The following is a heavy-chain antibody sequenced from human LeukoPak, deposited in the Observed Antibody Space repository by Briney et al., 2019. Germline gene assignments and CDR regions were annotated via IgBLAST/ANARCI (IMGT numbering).Heavy chain of an antibody. D-gene: IGHD1-26*01. CDR2: FYHSGST. Sequence: SETLSLTCAVSGYSISSGYYWGGIRQPPGKGLEWIGSFYHSGSTYYNPSLKSRVTISVDTSKNQFSLNLSSVTAADTAVYYCAREEAVGRGIEVGPFDIWGQGTMVTVSS. J-gene: IGHJ3*02. V-gene: IGHV4-38-2*02. CDR1: GYSISSGYY. CDR3: AREEAVGRGIEVGPFDI.